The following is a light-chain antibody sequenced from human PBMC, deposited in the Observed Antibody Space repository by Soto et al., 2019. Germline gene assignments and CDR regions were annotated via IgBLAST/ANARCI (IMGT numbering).Light chain of an antibody. Sequence: DIVMTQSPLSLPVTPGEPASISCRSSQSLLHSNGYNYLDWYLQKPGQSPQLLIYLGSNRASGVPDRFSGSGSGTDFTLKISRVEAEDVGVYYCMQALQTHMYTFGQGTELEIK. CDR1: QSLLHSNGYNY. CDR2: LGS. CDR3: MQALQTHMYT. V-gene: IGKV2-28*01. J-gene: IGKJ2*01.